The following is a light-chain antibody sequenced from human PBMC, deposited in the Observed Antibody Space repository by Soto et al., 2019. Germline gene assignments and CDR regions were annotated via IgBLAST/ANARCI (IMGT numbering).Light chain of an antibody. Sequence: QSALTQPPSASGSPGQSVTISCTGTSSDVGGYNYVSWYQQHPGKAPKLLIYEVSQRPSGGPGRFSGSKSSNTASLTVSGLQAEDEADYYCSSYAGSNNLVFGGGTKLTLL. V-gene: IGLV2-8*01. CDR2: EVS. CDR3: SSYAGSNNLV. CDR1: SSDVGGYNY. J-gene: IGLJ2*01.